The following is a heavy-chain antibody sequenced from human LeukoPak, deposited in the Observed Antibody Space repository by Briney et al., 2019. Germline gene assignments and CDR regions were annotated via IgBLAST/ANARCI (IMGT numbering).Heavy chain of an antibody. CDR2: IYPGDSDT. D-gene: IGHD3-22*01. J-gene: IGHJ4*02. CDR1: GYSFTSYW. V-gene: IGHV5-51*01. CDR3: ARLRSRDYYDSSGYLRY. Sequence: GESLKISCKDSGYSFTSYWIGWVRQMPGKGLEWMGIIYPGDSDTRYSPSFQGQVTISADKSISTAYLQWSSLKASDTAMYYCARLRSRDYYDSSGYLRYWGQGTLVTVSS.